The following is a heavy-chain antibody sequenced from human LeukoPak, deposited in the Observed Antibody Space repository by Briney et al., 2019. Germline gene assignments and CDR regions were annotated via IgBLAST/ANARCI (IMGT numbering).Heavy chain of an antibody. V-gene: IGHV4-34*01. Sequence: PSETLSLTCAVYGGSFSGYYWSWIRQPPGKGLEWSGEINHSGSTNYNPSLKSRVTISVDTSKNQFSLKLSSVTAADTAVYYCARDHPTQDYYDSSGYYGYWGQGTLVTVSS. CDR1: GGSFSGYY. CDR3: ARDHPTQDYYDSSGYYGY. D-gene: IGHD3-22*01. CDR2: INHSGST. J-gene: IGHJ4*02.